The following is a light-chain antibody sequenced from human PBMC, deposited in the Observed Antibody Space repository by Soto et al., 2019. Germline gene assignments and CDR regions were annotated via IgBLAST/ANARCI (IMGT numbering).Light chain of an antibody. CDR1: QGIGND. Sequence: DIQMTQSPSSLSASVGDRVTITCLASQGIGNDSGWYQQKPGKAPKLLIYAASSLQSGIPSRFSGSGSETDFTLTISSLQPEGFATYYCQQSYSAPWTFGQGTKVDIK. V-gene: IGKV1-39*01. CDR2: AAS. J-gene: IGKJ1*01. CDR3: QQSYSAPWT.